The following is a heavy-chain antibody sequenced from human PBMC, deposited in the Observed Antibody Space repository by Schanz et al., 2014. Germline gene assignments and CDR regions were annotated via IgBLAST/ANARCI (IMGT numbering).Heavy chain of an antibody. Sequence: EVQLLESGGALEQPGGSLRLSCAASGITFSSYWMSWVRQAPGEGLEWVANIKQDGSEKYYVDSVKGRFTISRDNAKNSLYLQMNSLRPEDTAVYYCAKHRHYADNNGYPGIDYWGQGTLVTVS. V-gene: IGHV3-7*01. CDR3: AKHRHYADNNGYPGIDY. D-gene: IGHD3-16*01. J-gene: IGHJ4*02. CDR2: IKQDGSEK. CDR1: GITFSSYW.